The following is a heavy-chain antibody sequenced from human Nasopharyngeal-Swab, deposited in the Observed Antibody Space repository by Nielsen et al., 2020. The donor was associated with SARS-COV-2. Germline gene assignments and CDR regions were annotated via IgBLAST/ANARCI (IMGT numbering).Heavy chain of an antibody. D-gene: IGHD3-22*01. CDR2: ISNDGSNK. J-gene: IGHJ4*02. V-gene: IGHV3-30*18. CDR1: GFTFGSYG. CDR3: VKDRYDSSGYLFDY. Sequence: RGSLRLSCAASGFTFGSYGMHWVRQAPGKGLEWVAIISNDGSNKYYADSVKGRFAISRDNSKNTLHLQMNSLRAEDTAVYYCVKDRYDSSGYLFDYWGQGNLVTVSS.